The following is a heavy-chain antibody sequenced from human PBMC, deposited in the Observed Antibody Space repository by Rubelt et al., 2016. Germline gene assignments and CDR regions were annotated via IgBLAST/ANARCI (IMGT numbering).Heavy chain of an antibody. CDR3: ARTDYGDYNDAFDI. V-gene: IGHV3-7*04. CDR1: GFSFSSSW. J-gene: IGHJ3*02. D-gene: IGHD4-17*01. Sequence: GGSLRLSCAASGFSFSSSWMTWVRQAPGKGLEWVANIKQDGTEKYYVDSVKGRFTISRDNAKNSLFLQMNSLRVEDTAVYYCARTDYGDYNDAFDIWGQGTMVTVSS. CDR2: IKQDGTEK.